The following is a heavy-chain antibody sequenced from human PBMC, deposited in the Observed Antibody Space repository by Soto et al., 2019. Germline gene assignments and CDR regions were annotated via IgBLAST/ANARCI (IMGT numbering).Heavy chain of an antibody. Sequence: GGSLRLSCAASGFACSRYSMNWVRQAPGKVLEWVSSISSTTNYIYYGDSMKGRFTISRDNAKNSLYLEMNSLRAEDTAVYYCARESEDLTSNFDYWGQGTLVTVSS. CDR2: ISSTTNYI. CDR1: GFACSRYS. V-gene: IGHV3-21*06. J-gene: IGHJ4*02. CDR3: ARESEDLTSNFDY.